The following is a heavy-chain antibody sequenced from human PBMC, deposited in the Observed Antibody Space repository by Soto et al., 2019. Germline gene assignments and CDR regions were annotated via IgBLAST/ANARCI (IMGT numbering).Heavy chain of an antibody. J-gene: IGHJ4*02. CDR2: ISYDGSNK. CDR1: GFTFSSYG. D-gene: IGHD3-10*01. Sequence: GGSLRLSCAASGFTFSSYGMHWVRQAPGKGLEWVAVISYDGSNKYYADSVKGRFTISRDNSKNTLYLQMNSLRAEDTAVYYCAKDFGGKGELLAWYFDYWGQGTLVTVSS. CDR3: AKDFGGKGELLAWYFDY. V-gene: IGHV3-30*18.